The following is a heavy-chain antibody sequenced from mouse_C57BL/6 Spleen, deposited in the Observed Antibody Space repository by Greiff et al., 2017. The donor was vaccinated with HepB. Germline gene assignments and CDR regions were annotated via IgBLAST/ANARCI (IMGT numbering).Heavy chain of an antibody. J-gene: IGHJ4*01. CDR3: ARKEGLRDAMDY. Sequence: QVQLQQSGAELARPGASVKMSCKASGYTFTSYTMHWVKQRPGQGLEWIGYINPSSGYTKYNQKFKDKATLTADKSSSTAYMQLSSLTSEDSAVYYCARKEGLRDAMDYWGQGTSVTVSS. V-gene: IGHV1-4*01. CDR1: GYTFTSYT. CDR2: INPSSGYT. D-gene: IGHD2-2*01.